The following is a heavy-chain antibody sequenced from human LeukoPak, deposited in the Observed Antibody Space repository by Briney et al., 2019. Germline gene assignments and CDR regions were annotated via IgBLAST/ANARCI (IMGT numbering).Heavy chain of an antibody. J-gene: IGHJ4*02. CDR3: AREFHASSGWYPYYFDY. D-gene: IGHD6-19*01. CDR2: ISYDGSNK. Sequence: GRSLRLSCAASGFTFSSYGMHWVRQAPGKGLEWVAVISYDGSNKYYADSVKGRFTISRDNAKNSLYLQMNSLRAEDTAVYYCAREFHASSGWYPYYFDYWGQGTLVTVSS. CDR1: GFTFSSYG. V-gene: IGHV3-30*03.